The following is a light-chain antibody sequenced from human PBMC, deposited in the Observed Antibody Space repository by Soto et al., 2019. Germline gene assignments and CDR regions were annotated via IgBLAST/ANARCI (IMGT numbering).Light chain of an antibody. J-gene: IGKJ3*01. V-gene: IGKV3-20*01. Sequence: EIVLTQSPGTLSLSPGERATLSCRASQSVSSNYFAWYQQRPGQAPRLLIYGASTRAAGVPDRFSGSGSGTEFTLTINRLEPEDFAVFYCHQYDRSAIFTFGPGTTVDIK. CDR3: HQYDRSAIFT. CDR2: GAS. CDR1: QSVSSNY.